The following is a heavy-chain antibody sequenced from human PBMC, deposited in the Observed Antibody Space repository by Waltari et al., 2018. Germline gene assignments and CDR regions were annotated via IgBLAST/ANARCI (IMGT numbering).Heavy chain of an antibody. CDR1: GFTLRSYG. CDR3: AKDSRDYYDSSGYYYRY. CDR2: IRYDGSNK. V-gene: IGHV3-30*02. D-gene: IGHD3-22*01. Sequence: QVQLVESGGGVVQPGGSLRLSCAESGFTLRSYGLSWVRQAPGKGLDWVAFIRYDGSNKYYADSVKGRFTISRDNSKNTLYLQMNSLRAEDTAVYYCAKDSRDYYDSSGYYYRYWGQGTLVTVSS. J-gene: IGHJ4*02.